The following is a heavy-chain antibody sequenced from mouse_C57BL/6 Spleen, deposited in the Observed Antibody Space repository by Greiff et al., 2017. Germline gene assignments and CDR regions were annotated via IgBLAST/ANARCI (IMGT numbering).Heavy chain of an antibody. Sequence: VQLQQSGPVLVKPGASVKMSCKASGYTFTDYYMNWVKQSHGKSLEWIGVINPYNGGTSYNQKFKGKATLTVDKSSSTAYMELNSLTSEDSAVYYCARCNYYYGSDYWGQGTTLTVSS. CDR2: INPYNGGT. D-gene: IGHD1-1*01. J-gene: IGHJ2*01. V-gene: IGHV1-19*01. CDR3: ARCNYYYGSDY. CDR1: GYTFTDYY.